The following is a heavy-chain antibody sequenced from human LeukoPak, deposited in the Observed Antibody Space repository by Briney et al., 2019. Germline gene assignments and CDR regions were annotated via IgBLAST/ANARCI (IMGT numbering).Heavy chain of an antibody. D-gene: IGHD3-3*01. J-gene: IGHJ6*03. Sequence: SETLPLTCAVYGGSFSGYYWSWVRQPPGKGLEWIGEINHSGSTNYNPSLKSRVTISVDTSKNQFSLKLSSVTAADTAVYYCARRGNYDFPYYYYYYMDVWGKGTTVTVSS. V-gene: IGHV4-34*01. CDR1: GGSFSGYY. CDR2: INHSGST. CDR3: ARRGNYDFPYYYYYYMDV.